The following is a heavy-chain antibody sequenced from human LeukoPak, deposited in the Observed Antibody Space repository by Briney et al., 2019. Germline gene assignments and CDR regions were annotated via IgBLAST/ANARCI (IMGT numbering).Heavy chain of an antibody. CDR3: AREASGSSRPFDY. Sequence: SSVKVSCKASGGTFSSYAISWVRQAPGQGLEWMGGIIPIFGTANYAQKFQGRVTITADESTSTAYMELSSLRSVDTAVYYCAREASGSSRPFDYWGQGTLVTVSS. CDR1: GGTFSSYA. V-gene: IGHV1-69*01. J-gene: IGHJ4*02. D-gene: IGHD6-13*01. CDR2: IIPIFGTA.